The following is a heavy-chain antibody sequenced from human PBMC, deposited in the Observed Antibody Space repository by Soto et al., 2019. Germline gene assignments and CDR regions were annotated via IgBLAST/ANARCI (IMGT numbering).Heavy chain of an antibody. CDR2: IYYSGST. CDR1: GGSISSGGYY. V-gene: IGHV4-31*03. D-gene: IGHD3-22*01. J-gene: IGHJ5*02. Sequence: QVQLQESGPGLVKPSQTLSLTCTVSGGSISSGGYYWSWIRQHPGKGLEWIGYIYYSGSTYYNPSLKSRVTISVDTSKNQFSLKLSSVTAADTAVYYCARKNYYDSSGYLNWFDPWGQGTLVTVSS. CDR3: ARKNYYDSSGYLNWFDP.